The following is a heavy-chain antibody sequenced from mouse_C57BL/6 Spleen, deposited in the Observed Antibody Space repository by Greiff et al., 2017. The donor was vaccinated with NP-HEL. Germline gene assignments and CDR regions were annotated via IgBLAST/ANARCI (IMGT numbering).Heavy chain of an antibody. CDR1: GYTFTSYT. J-gene: IGHJ1*03. V-gene: IGHV1-4*01. CDR3: ARGLTTAGGYFGV. CDR2: INPSSGYT. Sequence: VQLPQSGAELARPGASVKMSCKASGYTFTSYTMHWVKQRPGQGLEWIGYINPSSGYTKYNQKFKDKATLTADKSSSTAYMQLSSLTSEDSAVYYCARGLTTAGGYFGVWGKGTTVTVAS. D-gene: IGHD1-1*01.